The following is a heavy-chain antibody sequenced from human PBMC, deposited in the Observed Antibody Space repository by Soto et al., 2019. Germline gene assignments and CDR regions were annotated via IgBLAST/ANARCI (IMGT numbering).Heavy chain of an antibody. CDR1: GGSISSSSYY. CDR3: ARHGTGDIVLRVYAAYNWFDP. V-gene: IGHV4-39*01. CDR2: IYYSGST. Sequence: SETLSLTCTVSGGSISSSSYYWGWIRQPPGKGLEWIGSIYYSGSTYYNPSLKSRVTISVDTSKNQFSLKLSSLTAADTAVYYCARHGTGDIVLRVYAAYNWFDPWGQGTLVTVSS. J-gene: IGHJ5*02. D-gene: IGHD2-8*01.